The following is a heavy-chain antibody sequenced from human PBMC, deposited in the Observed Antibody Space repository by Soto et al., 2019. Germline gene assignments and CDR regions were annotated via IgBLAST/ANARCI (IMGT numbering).Heavy chain of an antibody. Sequence: GQGLEWMGWIIPNYGNTNYAQKFQGRVTMTTETSTSTAYMELRSLRSDDTAVYYCARDREYDFWSLHMRGNNWFDSWGQGTLVTVYS. V-gene: IGHV1-18*01. J-gene: IGHJ5*01. CDR3: ARDREYDFWSLHMRGNNWFDS. D-gene: IGHD3-3*01. CDR2: IIPNYGNT.